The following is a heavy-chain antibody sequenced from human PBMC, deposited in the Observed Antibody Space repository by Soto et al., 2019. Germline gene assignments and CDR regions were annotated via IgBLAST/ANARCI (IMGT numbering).Heavy chain of an antibody. V-gene: IGHV1-2*02. CDR2: INPNSGGT. CDR3: ALRGSSSYSGYYYYGMDV. J-gene: IGHJ6*02. Sequence: GXSLKVSCKASAYTFTGYYMHWVRQAPGQGLEWMGWINPNSGGTNYAQKFQGRVTMTRDTSISTAYMELSRLRSDDTAVYYCALRGSSSYSGYYYYGMDVWGQGTTVTASS. CDR1: AYTFTGYY. D-gene: IGHD6-6*01.